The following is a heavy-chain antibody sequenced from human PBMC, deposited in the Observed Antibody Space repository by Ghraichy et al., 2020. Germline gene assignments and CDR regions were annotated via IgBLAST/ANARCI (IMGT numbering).Heavy chain of an antibody. D-gene: IGHD3-9*01. J-gene: IGHJ6*02. CDR3: ARVPRDYDILTGFYYYYGMDV. V-gene: IGHV3-7*03. CDR2: IKQDGSEK. CDR1: GFTFSSYW. Sequence: GGSLRLSCAASGFTFSSYWMSWVRQAPGKGLEWVANIKQDGSEKYYVDSVKGRFTISRDNAKNSLYLQMNSLRAEDTAVYYCARVPRDYDILTGFYYYYGMDVWGQGTTVTVSS.